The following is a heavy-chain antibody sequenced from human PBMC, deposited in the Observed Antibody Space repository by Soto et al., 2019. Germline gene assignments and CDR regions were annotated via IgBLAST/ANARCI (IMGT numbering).Heavy chain of an antibody. CDR2: ISAYNGNT. V-gene: IGHV1-18*01. CDR3: ARDLPPVDY. CDR1: GYTFSSYF. Sequence: QDQLVQSGAEVKKPGASLKVSCKDCGYTFSSYFISWVRQAPGQGLECRGWISAYNGNTNYAQNLQGRGTMTTDTSTSTAYMELRILRSDDTAVYYCARDLPPVDYWGQGTLVTVSS. J-gene: IGHJ4*02.